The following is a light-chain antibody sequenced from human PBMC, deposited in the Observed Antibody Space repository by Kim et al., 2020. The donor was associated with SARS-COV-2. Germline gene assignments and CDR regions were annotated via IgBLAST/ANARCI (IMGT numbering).Light chain of an antibody. CDR2: DVT. J-gene: IGLJ2*01. V-gene: IGLV2-11*01. CDR1: SSDVGSYNY. CDR3: CSYAGSVV. Sequence: SPGQSVPISCTGPSSDVGSYNYVSWYQQHPGKAPKLIIYDVTKRPSGVPDRFSGSKSGNTASLTISGLQAEDEADYYCCSYAGSVVFGGGTQLTVL.